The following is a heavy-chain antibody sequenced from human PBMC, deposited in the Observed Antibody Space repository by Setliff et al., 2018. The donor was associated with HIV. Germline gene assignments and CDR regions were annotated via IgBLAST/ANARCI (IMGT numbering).Heavy chain of an antibody. D-gene: IGHD3-22*01. CDR3: ARGALSLTMTKLLSFFDS. CDR1: GGSFSGYY. J-gene: IGHJ4*02. CDR2: INHSGST. Sequence: PSETLSLTCAVYGGSFSGYYWSWIRQPPGKGLEWIGEINHSGSTNYNPSLKSRVTISVDTSKNQFSLKLSSVIAADTAVYYCARGALSLTMTKLLSFFDSWGQGTQVTVSS. V-gene: IGHV4-34*01.